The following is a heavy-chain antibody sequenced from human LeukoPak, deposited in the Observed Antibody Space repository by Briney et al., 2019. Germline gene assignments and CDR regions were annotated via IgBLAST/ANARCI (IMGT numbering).Heavy chain of an antibody. CDR1: GYTLTELS. CDR3: ATPRTTVTKGGDGFDI. CDR2: FDPEDGET. Sequence: ASVKVSCKVSGYTLTELSMHWVRQAPGKGLEWMGGFDPEDGETIYAQKFQGRVTMTEDTSTDTAYMELSSLRSEDTAVYYCATPRTTVTKGGDGFDIWGQGTMVTVSS. D-gene: IGHD4-17*01. V-gene: IGHV1-24*01. J-gene: IGHJ3*02.